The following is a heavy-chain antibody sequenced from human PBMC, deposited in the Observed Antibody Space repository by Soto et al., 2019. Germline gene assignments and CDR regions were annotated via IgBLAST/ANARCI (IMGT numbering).Heavy chain of an antibody. CDR2: IIPILGIA. J-gene: IGHJ5*02. CDR1: GGTFSSYT. CDR3: ARDLSHYGSGFDP. V-gene: IGHV1-69*04. Sequence: SVKVSCKASGGTFSSYTISWVRQAPGQGLEWMGRIIPILGIANYAQKFQGRVTITADKSTSTAYMELSSLRSEDTAVYYCARDLSHYGSGFDPWGQGTLVTVS. D-gene: IGHD3-10*01.